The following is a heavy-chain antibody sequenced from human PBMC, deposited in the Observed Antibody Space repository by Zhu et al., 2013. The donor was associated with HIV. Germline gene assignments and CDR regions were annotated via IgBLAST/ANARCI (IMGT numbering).Heavy chain of an antibody. CDR2: ISGYNGNT. CDR3: ARGQAAAAILHWFDP. D-gene: IGHD6-13*01. CDR1: GYTFRDYG. V-gene: IGHV1-18*01. J-gene: IGHJ5*02. Sequence: QVQLLQSGAEVKKPGASVQVSCKASGYTFRDYGIHWVRQAPGQGLEWMGWISGYNGNTNYAQNLQGRVSMTTDTLTTTAYMELTSLRSDDTAVYYCARGQAAAAILHWFDPGAREPWSPSPQ.